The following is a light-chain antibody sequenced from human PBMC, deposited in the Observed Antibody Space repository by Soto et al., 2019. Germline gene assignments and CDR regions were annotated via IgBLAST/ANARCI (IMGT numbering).Light chain of an antibody. Sequence: QSVMTQPPSVSAAPGQKVTISCSGSSSNIGGNSVSWYQQLPGTAPKLLIYDDDKRPSGIPGRFSGSKSGTSATLGITGFRTGDEADYYCGSWDSSLSAYVFGTGTKLTVL. CDR1: SSNIGGNS. J-gene: IGLJ1*01. CDR2: DDD. V-gene: IGLV1-51*01. CDR3: GSWDSSLSAYV.